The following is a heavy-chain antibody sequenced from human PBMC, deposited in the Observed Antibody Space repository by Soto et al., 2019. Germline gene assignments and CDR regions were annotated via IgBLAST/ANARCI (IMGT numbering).Heavy chain of an antibody. D-gene: IGHD2-15*01. CDR1: GFTFSSYW. Sequence: EVQLVESGGGLVQPGGSLRLSCAASGFTFSSYWMHWVRQAPGKGLVWVSRINSDGSSTSYADSVKGRFTISTDNAENTMYLQKNSLSAQDTAVYYCERTGRVVAAATREDYWGQGTLVTVSS. CDR3: ERTGRVVAAATREDY. CDR2: INSDGSST. V-gene: IGHV3-74*01. J-gene: IGHJ4*02.